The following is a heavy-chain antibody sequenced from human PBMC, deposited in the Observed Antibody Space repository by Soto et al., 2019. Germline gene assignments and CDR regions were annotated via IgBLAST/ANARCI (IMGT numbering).Heavy chain of an antibody. D-gene: IGHD5-12*01. Sequence: EVQLLESGGGLVQPGGSLRLSCAASGFTFSSYAMTWVRQAPGKGLEWVFVISGSGGSTDYADSVKGRFTISRDNSKHTLTLQMNSLRTADTAVYYSAKVRGYSGYYSNDYWGQGTLVTVSS. CDR1: GFTFSSYA. CDR2: ISGSGGST. CDR3: AKVRGYSGYYSNDY. J-gene: IGHJ4*02. V-gene: IGHV3-23*01.